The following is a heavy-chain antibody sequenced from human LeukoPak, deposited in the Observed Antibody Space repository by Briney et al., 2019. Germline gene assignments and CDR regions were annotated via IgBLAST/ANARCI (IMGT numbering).Heavy chain of an antibody. J-gene: IGHJ4*02. V-gene: IGHV3-30*01. D-gene: IGHD4-23*01. CDR3: ARTTVAPYYFDY. CDR2: ISYDGSNK. Sequence: GGSLRLSCAASGFTLSSYAMHWVRQAPGKGLEWVAVISYDGSNKYYADSVKGRFTISRDNSKNTLYLQMNSLRAEDTAVYYCARTTVAPYYFDYWGQGTLVTVSS. CDR1: GFTLSSYA.